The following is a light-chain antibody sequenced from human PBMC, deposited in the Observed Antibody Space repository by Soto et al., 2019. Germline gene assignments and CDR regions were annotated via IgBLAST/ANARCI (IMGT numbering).Light chain of an antibody. J-gene: IGLJ2*01. CDR1: SGHSSYA. CDR2: LNSDGSH. CDR3: QTWGTGVV. V-gene: IGLV4-69*01. Sequence: QPVLTQSPSASASLGASVKLTCTLSSGHSSYAIAWHQQQPEKGPRYLMKLNSDGSHSKGDGIPDRFSGSSSGAERYLTISSHQSEDEADYYCQTWGTGVVFGGGTKVTVL.